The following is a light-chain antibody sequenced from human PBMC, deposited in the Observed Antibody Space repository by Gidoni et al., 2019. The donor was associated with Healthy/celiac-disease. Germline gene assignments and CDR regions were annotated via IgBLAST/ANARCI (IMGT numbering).Light chain of an antibody. Sequence: IVLTQSSGTLSSSPGERATPSCRASPSVSSSYFAWYQQKPGQAPRLLIYGASSRATGIPDRLSGSGSGTDFTLTISRLEPEDFAVYYCQQYGSSPSLTFGGGTKVEIK. CDR2: GAS. J-gene: IGKJ4*01. CDR1: PSVSSSY. CDR3: QQYGSSPSLT. V-gene: IGKV3-20*01.